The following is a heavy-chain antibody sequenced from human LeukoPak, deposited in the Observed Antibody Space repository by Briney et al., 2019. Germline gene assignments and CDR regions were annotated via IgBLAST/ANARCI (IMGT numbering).Heavy chain of an antibody. Sequence: ASVKVSCKASGYTFTSCDINWVRQATGQGLEWMGWMNPNSGNTGYAQKFQGRVTMTRNTSISTAYMELSSLRSEDTAVYYCAREYYYDGSGWFDPWGQGTLVTVSS. CDR1: GYTFTSCD. D-gene: IGHD3-22*01. J-gene: IGHJ5*02. V-gene: IGHV1-8*01. CDR2: MNPNSGNT. CDR3: AREYYYDGSGWFDP.